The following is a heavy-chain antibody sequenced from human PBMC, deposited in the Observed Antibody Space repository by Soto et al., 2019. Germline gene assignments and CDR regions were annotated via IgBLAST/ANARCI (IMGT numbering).Heavy chain of an antibody. Sequence: QVTLEESGPVLVKPTETLTLTCTVSGFSLSNARMGVSWIRQPPGKALEWLAHIFSNDEKSYSTSLKSRLTISKDTSKSQVVLTMTNMDPVDTATYYCARIRLEDYYYYGMDVWGQGTTVTVSS. CDR2: IFSNDEK. CDR1: GFSLSNARMG. D-gene: IGHD6-19*01. V-gene: IGHV2-26*01. J-gene: IGHJ6*02. CDR3: ARIRLEDYYYYGMDV.